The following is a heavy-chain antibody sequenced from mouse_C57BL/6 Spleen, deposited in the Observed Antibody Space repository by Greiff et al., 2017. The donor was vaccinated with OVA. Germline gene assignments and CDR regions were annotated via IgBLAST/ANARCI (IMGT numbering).Heavy chain of an antibody. CDR1: GFSFNTYA. CDR3: VRHVSYYAMDY. CDR2: IRSKSNNYAT. J-gene: IGHJ4*01. V-gene: IGHV10-1*01. Sequence: GGGLVQPNGSLKLSCAASGFSFNTYAMNWVRQAPGKGLEWVARIRSKSNNYATYYDDSVKARFTISRYASESMHSLQLNNLKNENTRIYYCVRHVSYYAMDYWGQGTSVTVSS.